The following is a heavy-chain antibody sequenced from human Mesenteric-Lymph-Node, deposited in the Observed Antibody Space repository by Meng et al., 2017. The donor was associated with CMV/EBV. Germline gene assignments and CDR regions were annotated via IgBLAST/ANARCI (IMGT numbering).Heavy chain of an antibody. V-gene: IGHV4-39*07. J-gene: IGHJ5*02. D-gene: IGHD1-7*01. Sequence: GSLRLSCTVSGGSISSSSYYWGWIRQPPGKGLEWIGSIYYSGSTNYNPSLKSRVTISVDTSKNQFSLKLNSVTAADTAMYYCAKFSNWNYGADWFDPWDQGTLVTVSS. CDR3: AKFSNWNYGADWFDP. CDR2: IYYSGST. CDR1: GGSISSSSYY.